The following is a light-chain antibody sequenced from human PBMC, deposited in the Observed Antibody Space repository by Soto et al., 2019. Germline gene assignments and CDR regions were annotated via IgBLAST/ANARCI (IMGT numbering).Light chain of an antibody. V-gene: IGKV1-27*01. J-gene: IGKJ1*01. CDR3: QHYNSYSEA. CDR2: SAY. CDR1: QGIRNH. Sequence: EIQMTQYPSSLSSSLGERFTSTGLASQGIRNHFAWYQQKPGKVHKLLIYSAYTLHSGVTSRFSGSGSGTEFTLTISSLQPDDFATYYCQHYNSYSEAFGPGTQVEIK.